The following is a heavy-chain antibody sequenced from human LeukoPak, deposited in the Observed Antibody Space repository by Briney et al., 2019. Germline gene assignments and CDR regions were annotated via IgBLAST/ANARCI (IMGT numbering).Heavy chain of an antibody. D-gene: IGHD2/OR15-2a*01. CDR2: INSYGSST. V-gene: IGHV3-74*01. Sequence: GGSLRLSCAVSGFTFSSHWMHWVRQAPGKGLVWVSRINSYGSSTTYADSVKGRLTISRDNAKNTLYLQMNSLRDEDTAVYYCVRGGAEYSNGHNWFDPWGQGTLVTVSS. CDR3: VRGGAEYSNGHNWFDP. CDR1: GFTFSSHW. J-gene: IGHJ5*02.